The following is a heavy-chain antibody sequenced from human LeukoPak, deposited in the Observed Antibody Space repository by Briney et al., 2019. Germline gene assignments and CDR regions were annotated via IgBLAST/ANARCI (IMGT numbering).Heavy chain of an antibody. CDR2: IYYNGST. Sequence: SETLSLTCTVSGGSISSYYWSWIRQPPGKGLEWIGYIYYNGSTNYNPSLKSRVTISVDTSKNQFSLKLSSVTAADTAVYYCARPAGYSSSWYGGGSAFDIWGQGTMVTVSS. J-gene: IGHJ3*02. D-gene: IGHD6-13*01. CDR3: ARPAGYSSSWYGGGSAFDI. V-gene: IGHV4-59*08. CDR1: GGSISSYY.